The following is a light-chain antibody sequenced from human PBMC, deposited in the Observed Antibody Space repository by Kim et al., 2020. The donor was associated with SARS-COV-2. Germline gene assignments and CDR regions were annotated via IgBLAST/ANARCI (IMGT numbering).Light chain of an antibody. Sequence: ATMSCNASQSLSSHLAWYQQRPVQAPRLLFFDASSRAPGSPARFSGSGSETELTLNISSLEPGDFAVYYCLQRGGWPTVGGGTKVDI. CDR2: DAS. CDR1: QSLSSH. J-gene: IGKJ4*01. CDR3: LQRGGWPT. V-gene: IGKV3-11*01.